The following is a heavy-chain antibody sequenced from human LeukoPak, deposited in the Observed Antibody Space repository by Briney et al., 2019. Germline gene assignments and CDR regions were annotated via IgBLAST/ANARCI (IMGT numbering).Heavy chain of an antibody. CDR1: GYSFSSYW. J-gene: IGHJ4*02. CDR2: IFPGDSDT. Sequence: GESLQISCQGSGYSFSSYWIGWVRQMPGKGLEWMGIIFPGDSDTRYSPSFQGQVTISADKSISTAYLQWSSLNASDTAMYSCARPQYSGSSRPFDYWGQGTLVTVSS. CDR3: ARPQYSGSSRPFDY. D-gene: IGHD1-26*01. V-gene: IGHV5-51*01.